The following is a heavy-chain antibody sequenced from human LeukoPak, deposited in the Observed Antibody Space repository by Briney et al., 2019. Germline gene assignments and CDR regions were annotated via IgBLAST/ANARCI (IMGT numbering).Heavy chain of an antibody. CDR3: ARVQAYWYIDY. CDR1: GSSFTSYG. V-gene: IGHV1-18*04. CDR2: ISAYNGNT. D-gene: IGHD2-8*02. Sequence: ASVKLCCTASGSSFTSYGIGWVRQAPGQGIEWMGWISAYNGNTNYAQKLQGRVTMTTDTSTSTAYMELRSLRSDDTAVYYCARVQAYWYIDYWRQGTLVTVSS. J-gene: IGHJ4*02.